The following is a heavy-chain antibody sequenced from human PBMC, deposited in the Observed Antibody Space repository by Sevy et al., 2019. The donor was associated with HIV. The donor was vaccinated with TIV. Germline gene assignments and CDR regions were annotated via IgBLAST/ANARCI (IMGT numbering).Heavy chain of an antibody. CDR1: GFDFNNHW. Sequence: GGSLRLSCAASGFDFNNHWMSWVRQAPEKGLEWVANIKHDGSETYYVDSLEGRFTISRDNAKNSLSLQINDLRAEDTAMYYCARLPTGLQSFNYLLSTYFDSWGQGTLVIVSS. D-gene: IGHD3-9*01. CDR2: IKHDGSET. CDR3: ARLPTGLQSFNYLLSTYFDS. V-gene: IGHV3-7*03. J-gene: IGHJ4*02.